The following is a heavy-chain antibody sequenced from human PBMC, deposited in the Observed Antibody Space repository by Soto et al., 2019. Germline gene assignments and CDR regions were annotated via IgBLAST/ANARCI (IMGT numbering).Heavy chain of an antibody. CDR3: ARNPSSFRVDGMDV. J-gene: IGHJ6*02. Sequence: QVQLQESGPGLVKPSGTLSLTCAVSGGSISSSNWWSWVRQPPGKGLELIGEIYHSGSTNYNPSLKGRDTIELDNSKNKFSLKLSSVTAAHTAVYYCARNPSSFRVDGMDVWGQGTTVTVSS. V-gene: IGHV4-4*02. CDR2: IYHSGST. CDR1: GGSISSSNW. D-gene: IGHD3-16*01.